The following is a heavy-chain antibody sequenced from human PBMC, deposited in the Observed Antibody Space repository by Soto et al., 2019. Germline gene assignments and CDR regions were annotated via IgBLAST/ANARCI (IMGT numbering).Heavy chain of an antibody. CDR1: GGSISSSSYY. Sequence: QLQLQESGPGLVKPSETLSLTCTVSGGSISSSSYYWGWIRQPPGKGLEWIGSIYYSGSTYYNPSLKSRVTISVDTSKNQFSLKLSSVTAADTAVYYCARLSYSSGWFDYWGQGTLVTVSS. J-gene: IGHJ4*02. CDR3: ARLSYSSGWFDY. D-gene: IGHD6-19*01. CDR2: IYYSGST. V-gene: IGHV4-39*01.